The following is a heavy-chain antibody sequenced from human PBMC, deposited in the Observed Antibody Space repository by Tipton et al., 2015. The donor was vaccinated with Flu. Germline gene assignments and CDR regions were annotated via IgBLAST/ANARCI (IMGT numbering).Heavy chain of an antibody. D-gene: IGHD3-10*01. CDR1: GHISTNYY. CDR2: IDPNGGAA. J-gene: IGHJ4*02. CDR3: ARETMQRNEGVGSGKYDL. Sequence: QVQLVQSGAELKKPGASVRISCRATGHISTNYYIHWVRQIPPQGLEWMGLIDPNGGAANYGETLQGRVTMTTDTSTSTVYMELTSLRFDDTAVYYCARETMQRNEGVGSGKYDLWGQGSLVTVSS. V-gene: IGHV1-46*01.